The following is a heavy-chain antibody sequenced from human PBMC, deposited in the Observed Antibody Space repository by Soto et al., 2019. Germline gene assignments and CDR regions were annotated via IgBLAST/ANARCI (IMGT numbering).Heavy chain of an antibody. J-gene: IGHJ5*02. CDR2: IYYSGST. CDR3: ARSGSGSYYNGWFDA. Sequence: SETLSLTCSVSGDSINNRAYYRNWIRQHPDKRLEWIGYIYYSGSTFYAPSLRSRVTISVDTSKNQFSLKLSSVTAADTAVYYCARSGSGSYYNGWFDAWGQGTLVTVSS. D-gene: IGHD3-10*01. V-gene: IGHV4-31*03. CDR1: GDSINNRAYY.